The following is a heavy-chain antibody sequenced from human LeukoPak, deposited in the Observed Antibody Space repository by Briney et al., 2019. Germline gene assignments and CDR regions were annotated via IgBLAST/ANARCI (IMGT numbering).Heavy chain of an antibody. CDR3: ASLATVTDAFDI. CDR1: GFTFSTYW. J-gene: IGHJ3*02. D-gene: IGHD4-17*01. Sequence: GGSLRLSCTASGFTFSTYWMDWVRQAPGKGLEWVANIKQDGSEKYYVDSVKGRFTISRDNAKNSLYLQMNSLRAEDTAVYYCASLATVTDAFDIWGQGTVVTVSS. V-gene: IGHV3-7*01. CDR2: IKQDGSEK.